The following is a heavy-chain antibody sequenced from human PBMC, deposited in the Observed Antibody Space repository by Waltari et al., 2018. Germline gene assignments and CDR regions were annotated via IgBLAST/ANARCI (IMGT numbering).Heavy chain of an antibody. CDR3: ARSCSSTSCQGQAFDI. CDR2: IYYSGST. CDR1: GGSISSSSYY. Sequence: QLQLQESGPGLVKPSETLSLTCTVSGGSISSSSYYWGWFRQPPGKGLEWIGSIYYSGSTYYNPSLKSRVTISVDTSKNQFSLKLSSVTAADTAVYYCARSCSSTSCQGQAFDIWGQGTMVTVSS. D-gene: IGHD2-2*01. V-gene: IGHV4-39*07. J-gene: IGHJ3*02.